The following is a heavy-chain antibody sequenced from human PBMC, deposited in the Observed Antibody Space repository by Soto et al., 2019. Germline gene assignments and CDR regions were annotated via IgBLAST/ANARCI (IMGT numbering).Heavy chain of an antibody. V-gene: IGHV4-39*01. CDR2: IYYSGST. CDR3: AADDFWSGYSLSYYYYGIDV. J-gene: IGHJ6*02. D-gene: IGHD3-3*01. Sequence: QLQLQESGPGLVKPSATLSLTCTVSGGSISSSSYYWGWIRQPPGKGLEWIGSIYYSGSTYYNPSLKSRVTISVDTSKNQFSLKLSSVTAADTAVYYCAADDFWSGYSLSYYYYGIDVWCQGTKGTV. CDR1: GGSISSSSYY.